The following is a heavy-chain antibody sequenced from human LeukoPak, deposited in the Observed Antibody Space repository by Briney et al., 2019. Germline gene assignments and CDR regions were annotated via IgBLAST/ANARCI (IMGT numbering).Heavy chain of an antibody. CDR1: GGSFSGYY. V-gene: IGHV4-34*01. CDR2: INHSGST. Sequence: SETLSLTCAVYGGSFSGYYWSWIRQPPGKGLEWIGEINHSGSTNYNPSLKSRVTISVDTSKNQFSLKLSSVTAADTAVYYCARDMEGSGSSLYAFDIWGQGTMVTVSS. D-gene: IGHD6-6*01. J-gene: IGHJ3*02. CDR3: ARDMEGSGSSLYAFDI.